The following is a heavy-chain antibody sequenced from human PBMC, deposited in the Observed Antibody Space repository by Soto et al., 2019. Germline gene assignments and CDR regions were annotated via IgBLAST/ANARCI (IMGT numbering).Heavy chain of an antibody. Sequence: LSLTCTVSGGSIKSSGYHWSWTRQSPAKGLEWIGYIHNSGTSFYNPSLRGRVTVTLDTSRSQFSLTLASVTAADTAVYYCVREERIAAPKLDYWGQGIPVTVSS. J-gene: IGHJ4*02. CDR1: GGSIKSSGYH. V-gene: IGHV4-30-4*01. CDR2: IHNSGTS. CDR3: VREERIAAPKLDY. D-gene: IGHD6-6*01.